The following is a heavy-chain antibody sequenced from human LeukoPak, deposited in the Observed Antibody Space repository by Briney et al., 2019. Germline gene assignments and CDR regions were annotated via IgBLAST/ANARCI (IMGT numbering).Heavy chain of an antibody. D-gene: IGHD3-3*01. J-gene: IGHJ5*02. CDR1: GGAFSSYA. CDR3: ARRDYDFWSGSEGNWFDP. CDR2: IIPIFGTA. Sequence: ASVKVSCKASGGAFSSYAISWVRQAPGQGLEWMGRIIPIFGTANYAQKFQGRVTITTDESTSTAYMELSSLRSEDTAVYYCARRDYDFWSGSEGNWFDPWGQGTLVTVSS. V-gene: IGHV1-69*05.